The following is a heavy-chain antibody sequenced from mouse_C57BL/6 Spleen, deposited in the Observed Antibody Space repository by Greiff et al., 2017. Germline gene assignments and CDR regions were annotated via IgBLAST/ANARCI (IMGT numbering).Heavy chain of an antibody. D-gene: IGHD1-1*01. Sequence: VQLQQSGAELVRPGSSVKLSCKASGYTFTSYWMHWVKQRPIQGLEWIGNIDPSDSETHYNQKFKDKATLTVDKSSSTAYMQLSSLTSEDSAVYYCARDYYGSRFFDYWGQGTTLTVSS. CDR2: IDPSDSET. V-gene: IGHV1-52*01. CDR1: GYTFTSYW. CDR3: ARDYYGSRFFDY. J-gene: IGHJ2*01.